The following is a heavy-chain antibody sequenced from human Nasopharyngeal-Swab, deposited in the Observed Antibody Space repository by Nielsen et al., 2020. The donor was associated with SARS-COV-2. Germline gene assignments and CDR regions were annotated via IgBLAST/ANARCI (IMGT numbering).Heavy chain of an antibody. CDR1: GYTFSNYI. V-gene: IGHV1-3*01. CDR2: INAGNGNA. Sequence: ASVKVSCKASGYTFSNYIIHWVRQAPGQRLERMGWINAGNGNANFSQKFQGRVTISRDTSASTAYMELSSLRSEDTAVYYCARENGDTSPFFFYYYGTDVWGQGSTVTVSS. CDR3: ARENGDTSPFFFYYYGTDV. J-gene: IGHJ6*02. D-gene: IGHD2-21*02.